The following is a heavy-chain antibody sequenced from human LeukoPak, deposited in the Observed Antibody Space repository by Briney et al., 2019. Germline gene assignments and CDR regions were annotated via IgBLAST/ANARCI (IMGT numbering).Heavy chain of an antibody. J-gene: IGHJ4*02. CDR3: ARTPRGYCSSTSCYVFDY. D-gene: IGHD2-2*01. V-gene: IGHV4-31*03. CDR2: IYYSGST. Sequence: SETLSLTCTVSGGSISSGGYYWSWIRQHPGKGLEWIVYIYYSGSTYYNPSLKSRVTISVDTSKNQFSLKLSSVTAADTAVYYCARTPRGYCSSTSCYVFDYWGQGTLVTVSS. CDR1: GGSISSGGYY.